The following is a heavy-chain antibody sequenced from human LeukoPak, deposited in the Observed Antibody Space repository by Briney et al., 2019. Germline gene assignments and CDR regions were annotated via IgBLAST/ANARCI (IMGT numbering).Heavy chain of an antibody. CDR3: AELGITMIGGV. J-gene: IGHJ6*04. D-gene: IGHD3-10*02. V-gene: IGHV3-48*04. CDR2: ISSSGSTI. CDR1: GFTFSSYS. Sequence: GGSLTLSCAASGFTFSSYSMNWVRQAPGKGLEWVSYISSSGSTIYYADSVKDRFTISRDNAKNSLYLQMNSLRAEDTAVYYCAELGITMIGGVWGKGTTVTISS.